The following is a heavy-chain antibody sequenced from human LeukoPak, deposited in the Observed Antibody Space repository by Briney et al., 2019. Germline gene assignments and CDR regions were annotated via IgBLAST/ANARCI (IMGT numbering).Heavy chain of an antibody. CDR1: GFTFSSYG. V-gene: IGHV3-30*18. D-gene: IGHD6-13*01. Sequence: PGGSLRLSCAASGFTFSSYGIHWVRQAPGKGLEWVAGISYGGSNKYYADSMKGRFTISRDNSKNTLYLRMDSLRAEDTAVYYCAKEYSSSWYIFDCWGQGTLVTVSS. J-gene: IGHJ4*02. CDR2: ISYGGSNK. CDR3: AKEYSSSWYIFDC.